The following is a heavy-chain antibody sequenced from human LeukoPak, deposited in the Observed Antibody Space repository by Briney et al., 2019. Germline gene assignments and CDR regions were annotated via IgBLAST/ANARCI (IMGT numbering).Heavy chain of an antibody. CDR1: GFILSNYW. D-gene: IGHD3-22*01. J-gene: IGHJ5*02. CDR2: INSDGSST. CDR3: ARDHGYYYDSSGYYYSNWFDP. Sequence: GGSLRLSCAASGFILSNYWMGWVRRAPGKGLVWVSRINSDGSSTSYADSVKGRFTISRDNAKNTLYLQMNSLRAEDTAVYYCARDHGYYYDSSGYYYSNWFDPWGQGTLVTVSS. V-gene: IGHV3-74*01.